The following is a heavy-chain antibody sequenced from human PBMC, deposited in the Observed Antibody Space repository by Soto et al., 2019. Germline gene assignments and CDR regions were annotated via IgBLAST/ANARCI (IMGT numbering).Heavy chain of an antibody. V-gene: IGHV5-51*01. CDR3: AKFRGGRQQLRGMDV. CDR1: GYSFTSDW. Sequence: GESLKISCKGSGYSFTSDWIAWVRQMPGKGLEWMGIIYPGDSETRYSPSIQGQVTISADRSISTAYLQWSSLKASDTAMYYCAKFRGGRQQLRGMDVWRQGTTVTVSS. CDR2: IYPGDSET. D-gene: IGHD6-13*01. J-gene: IGHJ6*02.